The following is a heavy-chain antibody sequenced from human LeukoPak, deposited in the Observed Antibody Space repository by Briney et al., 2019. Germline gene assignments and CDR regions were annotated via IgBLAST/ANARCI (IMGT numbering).Heavy chain of an antibody. J-gene: IGHJ4*02. CDR1: GGSFSGYY. CDR3: ASSQSGPTRRGYSGYGDLGY. D-gene: IGHD5-12*01. Sequence: SETLSLTCAVYGGSFSGYYWSWIRQPPGKGLEWIGEINHSGSTYYNPSLKSRVTISVDTSKNQFSLKLSSVTAADTAVYYCASSQSGPTRRGYSGYGDLGYWGQGTLVTVSS. V-gene: IGHV4-34*01. CDR2: INHSGST.